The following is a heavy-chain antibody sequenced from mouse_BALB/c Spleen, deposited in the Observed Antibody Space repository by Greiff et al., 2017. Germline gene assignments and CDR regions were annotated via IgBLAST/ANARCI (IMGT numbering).Heavy chain of an antibody. CDR3: ARTYYYGSSWDY. D-gene: IGHD1-1*01. Sequence: DVQLQESGPGLVKPSQSLSLTCTVTGYSITSDYAWNWIRQFPGNKLEWMGYISYSGSTSYNPSLKSRISITRDTSKNQFFLQLNSVTTEDTATYYCARTYYYGSSWDYWGQGTTLTVSS. J-gene: IGHJ2*01. CDR2: ISYSGST. CDR1: GYSITSDYA. V-gene: IGHV3-2*02.